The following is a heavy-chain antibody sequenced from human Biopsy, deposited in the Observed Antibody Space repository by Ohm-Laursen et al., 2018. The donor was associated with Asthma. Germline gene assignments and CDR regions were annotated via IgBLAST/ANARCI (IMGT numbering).Heavy chain of an antibody. J-gene: IGHJ3*02. CDR3: ARQSGQEYGDSIPFDT. Sequence: SLRLSCAASVFVFSQCGMHWVRQGPGKGLEWVALVSSDGHNKYYEDSVKGRFTISRDNSRNRLYLQINSLTVEDSAVYFCARQSGQEYGDSIPFDTWGQGTKVAVSS. D-gene: IGHD3-22*01. CDR1: VFVFSQCG. V-gene: IGHV3-30*03. CDR2: VSSDGHNK.